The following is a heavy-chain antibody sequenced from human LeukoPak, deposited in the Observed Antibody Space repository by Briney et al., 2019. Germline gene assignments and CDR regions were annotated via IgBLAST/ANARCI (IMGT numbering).Heavy chain of an antibody. CDR3: TTDSIVVVAAGGPPQFDY. D-gene: IGHD2-15*01. V-gene: IGHV3-15*01. CDR1: GFTFSNAW. J-gene: IGHJ4*02. CDR2: IKSKTDGGTT. Sequence: GGSLRLSCAASGFTFSNAWMSWVRQAPGKGLEWVGRIKSKTDGGTTDYAAPVKGRFTISRDDSKNTLYVQMNSPKTEDTAVYYCTTDSIVVVAAGGPPQFDYWGQGTLVTVSS.